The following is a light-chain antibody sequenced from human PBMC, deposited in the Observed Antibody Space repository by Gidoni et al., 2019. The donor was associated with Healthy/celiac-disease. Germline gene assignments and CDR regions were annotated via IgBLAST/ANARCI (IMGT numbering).Light chain of an antibody. Sequence: QTVVTQAPSLTVSPGGTVTLTCASSTGAVTSGYYPNWFQQKPGQAPRALIYSTSNNHSWTPARFSGSLLGGKAALTLSGVQPEDEAEYYCLLYYGGAVVFGGGTKLTVL. CDR3: LLYYGGAVV. J-gene: IGLJ2*01. CDR1: TGAVTSGYY. V-gene: IGLV7-43*01. CDR2: STS.